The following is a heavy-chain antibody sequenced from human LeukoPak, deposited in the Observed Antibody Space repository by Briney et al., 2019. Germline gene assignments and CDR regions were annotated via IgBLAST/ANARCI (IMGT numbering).Heavy chain of an antibody. V-gene: IGHV4-61*02. D-gene: IGHD2-8*02. CDR3: ARGYWFYFDY. Sequence: SENLSLTCTGTGGSISSGSYYWSWIRQPAGKGLEWIGRIYISGTSTYNPSLKSRVTISADTSRNQFSLKLSSVTAADTAFNYCARGYWFYFDYWGQGTLVTVSS. CDR1: GGSISSGSYY. J-gene: IGHJ4*02. CDR2: IYISGTS.